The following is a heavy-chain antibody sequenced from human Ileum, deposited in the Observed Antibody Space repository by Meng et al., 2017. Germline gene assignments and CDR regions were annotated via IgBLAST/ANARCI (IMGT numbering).Heavy chain of an antibody. CDR1: GYTFTTYG. Sequence: QVQLVQSGAEVKKPWASVNVSCKASGYTFTTYGISWVRQAPGQGLEWMGWMNTDKGNTNYAQKFQGRVTMTRDTSTSTAYMELRSLRSDDTAVYYCAREGAYNGGDYWGQGTLVTVSS. CDR3: AREGAYNGGDY. V-gene: IGHV1-18*01. J-gene: IGHJ4*02. D-gene: IGHD1-1*01. CDR2: MNTDKGNT.